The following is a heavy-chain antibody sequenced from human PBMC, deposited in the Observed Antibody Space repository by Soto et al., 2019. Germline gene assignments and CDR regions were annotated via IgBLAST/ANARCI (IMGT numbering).Heavy chain of an antibody. Sequence: GGSLRLSCAASGFTFSSYAMSWVRQAPGKGLEWVSAFSGRGGSTYSADSVKGRFTIPRNNSKNTLYLEMNNQRAGDTAVDYCAKDLGGYYHYYGMHVWGQGTTVTVSS. CDR3: AKDLGGYYHYYGMHV. CDR2: FSGRGGST. V-gene: IGHV3-23*01. D-gene: IGHD3-16*01. J-gene: IGHJ6*02. CDR1: GFTFSSYA.